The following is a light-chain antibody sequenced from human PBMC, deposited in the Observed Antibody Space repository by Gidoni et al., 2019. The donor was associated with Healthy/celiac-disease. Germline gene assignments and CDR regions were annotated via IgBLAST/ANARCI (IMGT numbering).Light chain of an antibody. CDR2: AAS. CDR3: QQSYSTPVA. CDR1: QSISSY. J-gene: IGKJ1*01. Sequence: DIQLTKSPSSLSASVGDRVTITCRSSQSISSYLNWYQQKPGKAPKLLIYAASSLQSGVPSRFSGSGSGTDVTLTISSLQPEDFATYYCQQSYSTPVAFGQGTKVEIK. V-gene: IGKV1-39*01.